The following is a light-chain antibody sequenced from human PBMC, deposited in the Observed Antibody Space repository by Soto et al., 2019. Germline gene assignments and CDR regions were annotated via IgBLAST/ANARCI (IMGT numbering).Light chain of an antibody. CDR2: DAS. CDR1: QDINNY. J-gene: IGKJ4*01. V-gene: IGKV1-33*01. Sequence: DIQMTQSPSSLSAAVGDRVTITCQASQDINNYLSWYQQKQGKASKLLIYDASNLETGVPSRFIGSGSVTDFPITISSLQPEDLARYFCQQYDELPLTICVGTKVEIK. CDR3: QQYDELPLT.